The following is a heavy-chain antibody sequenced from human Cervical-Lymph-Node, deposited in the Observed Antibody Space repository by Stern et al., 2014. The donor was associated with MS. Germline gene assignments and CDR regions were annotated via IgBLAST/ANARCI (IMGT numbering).Heavy chain of an antibody. CDR1: GYTFTSYY. V-gene: IGHV1-46*01. CDR2: INPSGGTT. Sequence: VQLVQSGAEVKKPGASVKVSCKASGYTFTSYYMHWVRQAPGQGLEWMGIINPSGGTTSYAQKFQGRVTMTRDTSTSTVYMELSSLRSEDTAVYYCARAGSWYAFDYWGQGTLVTVSS. D-gene: IGHD6-13*01. J-gene: IGHJ4*02. CDR3: ARAGSWYAFDY.